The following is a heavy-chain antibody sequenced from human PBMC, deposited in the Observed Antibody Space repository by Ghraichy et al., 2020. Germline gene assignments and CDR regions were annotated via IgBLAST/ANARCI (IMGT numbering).Heavy chain of an antibody. V-gene: IGHV3-74*01. CDR2: LNIDGTTV. J-gene: IGHJ4*02. CDR3: VRSYKDGLRHFDY. D-gene: IGHD1-14*01. Sequence: GGSLRLSSAASGFSFTDYWMHWVRQTPGRGLEWVSHLNIDGTTVNYADSVKGRFTISRDNAKNMMYLQMISLTVEDTAVYYCVRSYKDGLRHFDYWGQGTLVTVSS. CDR1: GFSFTDYW.